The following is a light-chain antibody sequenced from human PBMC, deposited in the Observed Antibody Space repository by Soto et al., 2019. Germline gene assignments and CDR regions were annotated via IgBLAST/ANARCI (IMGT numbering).Light chain of an antibody. CDR3: QQYEHSSS. Sequence: IQLTQSPSFVPAPVGDRVAITCRASQNLGKWLAWYQHKAGKAPKVLVFDASNLHDGVPSRVSGTGSGTAFTVTTRGLQPDDLGTYYCQQYEHSSSFGQGT. J-gene: IGKJ2*01. V-gene: IGKV1-5*01. CDR2: DAS. CDR1: QNLGKW.